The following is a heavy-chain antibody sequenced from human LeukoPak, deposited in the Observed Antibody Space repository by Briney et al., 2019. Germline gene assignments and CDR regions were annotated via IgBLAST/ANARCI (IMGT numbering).Heavy chain of an antibody. D-gene: IGHD6-13*01. CDR3: VKVTAAGFVDH. V-gene: IGHV3-9*01. J-gene: IGHJ4*02. Sequence: PGGSLRLSCAASGFTFDDYAMHCVRQAPGKGLEWVSGIGWNSGGIVYADSVKGRFTISRDNAKNSLYLQMNSLGAEDTAFYYCVKVTAAGFVDHWGQGTLVTVSS. CDR2: IGWNSGGI. CDR1: GFTFDDYA.